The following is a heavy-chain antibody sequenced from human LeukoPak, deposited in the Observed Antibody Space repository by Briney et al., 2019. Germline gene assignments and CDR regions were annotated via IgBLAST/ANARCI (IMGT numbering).Heavy chain of an antibody. CDR1: GGSISSGGYS. CDR2: IYHSGST. D-gene: IGHD4-23*01. V-gene: IGHV4-30-2*01. J-gene: IGHJ4*02. Sequence: SETLSLTCAVSGGSISSGGYSWSWIRQPPGKGLEWIGYIYHSGSTYYNPSPKSRVTISVDRSKNQFSLKLSSVTAADTAVYYCARHNDYGGNGFDYWGQGTLVTVSS. CDR3: ARHNDYGGNGFDY.